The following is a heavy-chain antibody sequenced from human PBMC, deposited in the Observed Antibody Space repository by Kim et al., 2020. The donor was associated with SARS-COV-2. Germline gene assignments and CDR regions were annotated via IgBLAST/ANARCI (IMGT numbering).Heavy chain of an antibody. V-gene: IGHV3-15*01. D-gene: IGHD6-19*01. CDR3: TTRLAPGYSSGQYVDY. Sequence: PVKGRFTISRDDSKNTLYLQMNSLKTEDTAVYYCTTRLAPGYSSGQYVDYWGQGTLVTVSS. J-gene: IGHJ4*02.